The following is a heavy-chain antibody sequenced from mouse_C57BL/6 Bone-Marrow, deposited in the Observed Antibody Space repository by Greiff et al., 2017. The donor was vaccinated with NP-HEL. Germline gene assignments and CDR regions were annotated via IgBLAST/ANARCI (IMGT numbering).Heavy chain of an antibody. D-gene: IGHD1-1*01. J-gene: IGHJ3*01. Sequence: EVQRVESGGGLVQPKGSLKLSCAASGFSFNTYAMNWVRQAPGKGLEWVARIRSKSNNYATYYADSLKDRFTISRDDSESMLYLQMNNLKTEDTAMYYCVRQIAYGSSSFAYWGQGTLVTVSA. CDR2: IRSKSNNYAT. V-gene: IGHV10-1*01. CDR3: VRQIAYGSSSFAY. CDR1: GFSFNTYA.